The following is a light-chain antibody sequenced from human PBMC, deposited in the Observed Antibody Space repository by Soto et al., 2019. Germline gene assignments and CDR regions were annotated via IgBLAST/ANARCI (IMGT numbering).Light chain of an antibody. J-gene: IGLJ1*01. V-gene: IGLV2-14*01. CDR3: CSYTTSTAFYV. CDR2: EVS. Sequence: QSALTQPASVSGSPGQSITISCTGTSSDVGGYNFVSWYQQHPGKAPKLMLFEVSNRPSGVSTRFSGSKSGNTASLTISGLQAEDEADYYCCSYTTSTAFYVFGTGTKLTVL. CDR1: SSDVGGYNF.